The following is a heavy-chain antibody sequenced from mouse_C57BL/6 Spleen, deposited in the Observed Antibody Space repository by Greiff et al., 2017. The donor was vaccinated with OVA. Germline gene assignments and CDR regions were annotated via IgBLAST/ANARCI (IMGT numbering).Heavy chain of an antibody. Sequence: QVQLKESGAELVKPGASVKLSCKASGYTFTEYTIHWVKQRSGQGLEWIGWFYPGSGSIKYNEKFKDKATLTADKSSSTVYMELSRLTSEDSAVYFCARHAPTGTGHYYAMDYWGQGTSVTVSS. CDR1: GYTFTEYT. D-gene: IGHD4-1*02. CDR3: ARHAPTGTGHYYAMDY. J-gene: IGHJ4*01. V-gene: IGHV1-62-2*01. CDR2: FYPGSGSI.